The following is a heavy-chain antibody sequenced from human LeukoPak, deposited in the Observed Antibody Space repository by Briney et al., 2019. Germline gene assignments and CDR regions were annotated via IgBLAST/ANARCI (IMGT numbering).Heavy chain of an antibody. V-gene: IGHV3-30-3*01. J-gene: IGHJ4*02. CDR2: ISYDGSNK. D-gene: IGHD3-9*01. Sequence: QTGGSLRLSCAASGFTFSSYAMHWVRQAPGKGLEWVAVISYDGSNKYYADSVKGRFTISRDNSKNTLYLQMNSLRAEDTAVYYCAHGLRYFDWPIDYWGQGTLVTVSS. CDR3: AHGLRYFDWPIDY. CDR1: GFTFSSYA.